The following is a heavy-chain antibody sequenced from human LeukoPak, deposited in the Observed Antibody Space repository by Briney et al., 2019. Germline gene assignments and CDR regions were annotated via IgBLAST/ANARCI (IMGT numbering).Heavy chain of an antibody. J-gene: IGHJ4*02. CDR1: GGSFSGYY. CDR3: AATDSSGYSFDY. Sequence: PSETLSLTCAVYGGSFSGYYWSWIRQPPGKGLEWIGSIYYSGSTYYNPSLKSRVTISVDTSKNQFSLKLSSVTAADTAVYYCAATDSSGYSFDYWGQGTLVTVSS. CDR2: IYYSGST. V-gene: IGHV4-34*01. D-gene: IGHD3-22*01.